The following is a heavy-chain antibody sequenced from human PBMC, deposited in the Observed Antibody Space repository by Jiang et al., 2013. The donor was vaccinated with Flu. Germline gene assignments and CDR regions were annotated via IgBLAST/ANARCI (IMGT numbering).Heavy chain of an antibody. CDR3: ARDVGYGGNLYIDY. J-gene: IGHJ4*02. D-gene: IGHD4-23*01. Sequence: GAEVKKPGASVKVSCKTSRYTFTSYAMHWVRQAPGQRLEWMGWINGGNGNTKYSQKFQGRVTITRDTSASTAYMELSSLTSEDTAVYYCARDVGYGGNLYIDYWGQGTLVTVSS. CDR2: INGGNGNT. CDR1: RYTFTSYA. V-gene: IGHV1-3*01.